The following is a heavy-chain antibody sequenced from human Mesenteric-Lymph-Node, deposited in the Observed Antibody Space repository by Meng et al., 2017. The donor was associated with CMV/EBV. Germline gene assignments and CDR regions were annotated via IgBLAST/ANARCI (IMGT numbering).Heavy chain of an antibody. Sequence: GGSLRLSCAASEFTFSSYAMSWVRQAPGKGLEWVSSISGSGSTKYYADSVKGRFTISRDNSKNTVYLQMNSLRAEDTAVYYCAKGSIRFLEWLSDYWDQGTQVTVSS. CDR1: EFTFSSYA. CDR3: AKGSIRFLEWLSDY. J-gene: IGHJ4*02. V-gene: IGHV3-23*01. D-gene: IGHD3-3*01. CDR2: ISGSGSTK.